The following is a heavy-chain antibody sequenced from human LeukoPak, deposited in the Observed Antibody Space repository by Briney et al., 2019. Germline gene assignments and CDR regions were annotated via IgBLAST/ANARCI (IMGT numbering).Heavy chain of an antibody. Sequence: GGSLRLSCAASGFTLSGFWMDWVRQAPGKGLVWVSRINPDGSSTTYADSVKGRFTISRDNAKTTLYLQMNSLRAEDTAVYYCARDPVLGEYGGNSPYWGQGTLVTVSS. V-gene: IGHV3-74*01. CDR2: INPDGSST. CDR1: GFTLSGFW. CDR3: ARDPVLGEYGGNSPY. D-gene: IGHD4-23*01. J-gene: IGHJ4*02.